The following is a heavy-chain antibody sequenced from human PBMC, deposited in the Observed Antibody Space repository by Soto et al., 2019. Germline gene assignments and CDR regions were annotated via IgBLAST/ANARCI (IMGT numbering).Heavy chain of an antibody. V-gene: IGHV4-39*01. Sequence: SETLSLTCTVSGGSISSSSYYWGWIRQPPGKGLEWIGSIYYSGSTYYNPSLKSRVTISVDTSKNQFSLKLSSVTAADTAGYYCFHCHGGLVDDWGQGTLVTVFS. D-gene: IGHD3-16*01. CDR3: FHCHGGLVDD. CDR2: IYYSGST. CDR1: GGSISSSSYY. J-gene: IGHJ4*02.